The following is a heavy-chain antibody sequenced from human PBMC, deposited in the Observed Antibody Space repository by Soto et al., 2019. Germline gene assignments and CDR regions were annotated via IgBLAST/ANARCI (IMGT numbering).Heavy chain of an antibody. Sequence: EVQLVESGGDLVQPGGSLRLSCAATEFTLNDYYMDWVRQAPGKGLEWLGRTRNKANSYTTEYAASVRGRFTISRDDSEKSLYLQMNSLKTEDTAVYYCVRNTGLNRYFDLWGRGTLVTVSS. J-gene: IGHJ2*01. V-gene: IGHV3-72*01. CDR1: EFTLNDYY. D-gene: IGHD2-2*02. CDR2: TRNKANSYTT. CDR3: VRNTGLNRYFDL.